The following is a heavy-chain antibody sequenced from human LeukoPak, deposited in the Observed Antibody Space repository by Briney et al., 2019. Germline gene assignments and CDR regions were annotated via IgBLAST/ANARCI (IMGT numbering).Heavy chain of an antibody. CDR3: AGENSIYYYDSSGYYKPVGWFDP. CDR1: GGSISSYY. J-gene: IGHJ5*02. D-gene: IGHD3-22*01. V-gene: IGHV4-59*01. Sequence: SETLSLTCTVSGGSISSYYWSWIRQPPGKGLEWIGYIYYSGSTNYNPSLKSRVTISVDTSKNQFSLKLSSVTAADTAVYYCAGENSIYYYDSSGYYKPVGWFDPWGQGTLVTVSS. CDR2: IYYSGST.